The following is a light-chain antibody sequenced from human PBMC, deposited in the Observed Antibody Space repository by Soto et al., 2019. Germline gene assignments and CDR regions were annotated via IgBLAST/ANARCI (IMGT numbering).Light chain of an antibody. CDR3: QQYNSDL. CDR1: QSISSW. Sequence: DIQMTQSPSTLSASVGDRVTITCRASQSISSWLAWYQQKPGKAPKLLIYDASSLESGVPSRFSGSGSGTEFTLTISSLQPDDFATYYCQQYNSDLFGQGT. V-gene: IGKV1-5*01. CDR2: DAS. J-gene: IGKJ1*01.